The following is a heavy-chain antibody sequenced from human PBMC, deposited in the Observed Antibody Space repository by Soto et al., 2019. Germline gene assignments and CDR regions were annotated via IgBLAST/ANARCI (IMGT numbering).Heavy chain of an antibody. J-gene: IGHJ5*02. CDR2: IAYSGDT. V-gene: IGHV4-31*11. CDR1: GGSIISADSY. D-gene: IGHD2-2*01. CDR3: ARDWASCCPAS. Sequence: SATLSLTCAVSGGSIISADSYWFWIRKHPGKGLEWIGYIAYSGDTYYNPSLRSRATISADASENKFSLTLRSVTAEDTAVYYCARDWASCCPASWGQGTLVTVSS.